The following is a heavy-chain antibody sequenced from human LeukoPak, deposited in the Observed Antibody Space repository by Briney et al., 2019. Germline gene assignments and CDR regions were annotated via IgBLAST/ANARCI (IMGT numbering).Heavy chain of an antibody. CDR2: IYYSGRT. J-gene: IGHJ4*02. D-gene: IGHD6-13*01. CDR1: GGSLSSSSYD. Sequence: SETLSLTCPVSGGSLSSSSYDWGWIRQPPGKGLEWIGSIYYSGRTYYNPSLKSRLTISVDTSKNQFSLKLSSVTAADTAVYYCARDPGDAGIAAAEDYWGQGTLVTVSS. CDR3: ARDPGDAGIAAAEDY. V-gene: IGHV4-39*07.